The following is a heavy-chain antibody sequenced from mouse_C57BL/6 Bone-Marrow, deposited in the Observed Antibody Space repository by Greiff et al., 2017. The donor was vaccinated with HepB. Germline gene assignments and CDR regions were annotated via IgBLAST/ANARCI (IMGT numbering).Heavy chain of an antibody. CDR1: GYTFTDYE. J-gene: IGHJ3*01. V-gene: IGHV1-15*01. Sequence: VQLQESGAELVRPGASVTLSCKASGYTFTDYEMHWVKQTPVHGLEWIGAIDPETGGTAYNQKFKGKAILTADKSSSTAYMELRSLTSEDSAVYYSTQMNWDPAWFAYWGRGTLVTVSA. D-gene: IGHD4-1*01. CDR2: IDPETGGT. CDR3: TQMNWDPAWFAY.